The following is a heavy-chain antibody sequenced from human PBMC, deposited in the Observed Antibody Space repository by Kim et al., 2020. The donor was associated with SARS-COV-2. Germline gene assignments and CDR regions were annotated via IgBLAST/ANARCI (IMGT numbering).Heavy chain of an antibody. V-gene: IGHV3-7*01. D-gene: IGHD3-16*02. Sequence: GGSLRLSCAASGFTFSSYWMSWVRQAPGKGLEWVANIKQDGSEKYYVDSVKGRFTISRDNAKNSLYLQMNSLRAEDTAVYYCARGEDYDYVWGSYRSEHMIDYWGQGTLVTVSS. CDR1: GFTFSSYW. CDR2: IKQDGSEK. CDR3: ARGEDYDYVWGSYRSEHMIDY. J-gene: IGHJ4*02.